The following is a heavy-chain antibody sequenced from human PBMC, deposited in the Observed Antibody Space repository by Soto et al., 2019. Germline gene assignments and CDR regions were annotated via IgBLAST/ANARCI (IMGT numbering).Heavy chain of an antibody. D-gene: IGHD4-17*01. V-gene: IGHV3-33*01. CDR2: IWYDGTQK. J-gene: IGHJ4*02. CDR1: GFTFNTYS. Sequence: QVQLAESGGGVVQPGRSLRLSCEASGFTFNTYSMHWVRQPPGKGLEWLAAIWYDGTQKYYADSVKGRCIISSDNSKKTLYVEMNSLRAEDTAVYYCARAGGTTVAGLWHFDSWGQGTMVTVAS. CDR3: ARAGGTTVAGLWHFDS.